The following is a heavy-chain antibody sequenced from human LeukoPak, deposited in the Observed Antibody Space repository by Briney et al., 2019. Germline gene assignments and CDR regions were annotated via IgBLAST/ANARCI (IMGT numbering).Heavy chain of an antibody. Sequence: GGSLRLSCAASGFTFSSYAMHWVRQAPGKGLEWVAVRSYDGANKHYADSVKGRFTISRDNSKNTLYLEMNSLRVEDTAVYYCARDQAVSGSNYYYGVDVWGEGTTVTVSS. V-gene: IGHV3-30*04. CDR1: GFTFSSYA. D-gene: IGHD6-19*01. J-gene: IGHJ6*04. CDR2: RSYDGANK. CDR3: ARDQAVSGSNYYYGVDV.